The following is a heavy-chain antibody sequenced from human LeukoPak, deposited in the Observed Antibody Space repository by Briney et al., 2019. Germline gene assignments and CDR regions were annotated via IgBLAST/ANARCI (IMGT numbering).Heavy chain of an antibody. J-gene: IGHJ6*03. D-gene: IGHD6-13*01. CDR1: GFTFSSYS. Sequence: GRSLRLSCAASGFTFSSYSMNWVRQAPGKGLEWVSYISTSSSTIYYADSVKGRFTISRDNAKNSLNLQMNSLRAEGMAVYYCARDGAAAGNYNYYYYMDVWGKGTTVTVSS. CDR3: ARDGAAAGNYNYYYYMDV. CDR2: ISTSSSTI. V-gene: IGHV3-48*01.